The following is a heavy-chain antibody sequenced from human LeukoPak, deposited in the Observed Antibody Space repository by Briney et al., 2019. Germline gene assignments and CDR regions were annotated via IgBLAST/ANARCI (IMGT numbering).Heavy chain of an antibody. V-gene: IGHV3-23*01. CDR1: GFTFSSYA. CDR2: ISGGGGST. Sequence: GGSLRLSCAASGFTFSSYAMTWVRQAPGKGLEWVSGISGGGGSTYYADSVKGRFTISRDNSKNTLYLQMNSLRAEDTAVYYCAKGHFSRPRSEDYWGQGTLVTVSS. D-gene: IGHD2/OR15-2a*01. J-gene: IGHJ4*02. CDR3: AKGHFSRPRSEDY.